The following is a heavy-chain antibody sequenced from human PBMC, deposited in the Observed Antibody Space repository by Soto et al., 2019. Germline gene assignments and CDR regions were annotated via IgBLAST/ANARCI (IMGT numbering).Heavy chain of an antibody. V-gene: IGHV3-21*01. D-gene: IGHD2-15*01. CDR3: AIPDSFNCSGGSCYSFDY. Sequence: GGSLRLSCAASGFTFSSYIMNWVRQAPGKGLEWVSSISSSSSYIYYADSVKGRFTISRDNAKNSLYLQMNSLRAEDTAVYYCAIPDSFNCSGGSCYSFDYWGQGTLVTVSS. CDR2: ISSSSSYI. J-gene: IGHJ4*02. CDR1: GFTFSSYI.